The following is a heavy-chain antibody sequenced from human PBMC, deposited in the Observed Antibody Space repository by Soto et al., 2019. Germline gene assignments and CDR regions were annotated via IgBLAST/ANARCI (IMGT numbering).Heavy chain of an antibody. CDR3: ARVGKAGARDYYYYMDV. Sequence: GGSLRLSCAASGFTFSSYGMHWVRQAPGKGLEWVAVIWYDGSNKYYADSVKGRFTISRDNSKNTLYLQMNSLRAEDTAVYYCARVGKAGARDYYYYMDVWGKGTTVTVSS. J-gene: IGHJ6*03. V-gene: IGHV3-33*01. CDR1: GFTFSSYG. CDR2: IWYDGSNK.